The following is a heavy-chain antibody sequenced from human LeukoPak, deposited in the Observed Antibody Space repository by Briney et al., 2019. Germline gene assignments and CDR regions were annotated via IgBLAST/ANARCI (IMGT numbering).Heavy chain of an antibody. V-gene: IGHV4-59*01. CDR3: AREATAVFDY. CDR1: GGSISSYY. Sequence: SETLSLTCTVSGGSISSYYWSWIRQPPGKGLEWIGYIYYSGSTNYNPPLKSRVTISVDTSKDQFSLKLSSVTAADTAVYYCAREATAVFDYWGQGTLVTVSS. D-gene: IGHD4-23*01. J-gene: IGHJ4*02. CDR2: IYYSGST.